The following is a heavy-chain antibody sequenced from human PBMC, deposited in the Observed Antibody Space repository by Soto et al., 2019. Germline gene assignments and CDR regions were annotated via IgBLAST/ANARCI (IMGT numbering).Heavy chain of an antibody. V-gene: IGHV3-15*01. CDR1: GFTFSNAW. J-gene: IGHJ6*02. Sequence: GGSLRLSCAASGFTFSNAWMSWVRQAPGKGLEWVGRIKSKTDGGTTDYAAPVKGRFTISRDDSKNTLYLQMNSLKTEDTAVYYCTTDREQWLPTYGMDVWGHGTTVTVSS. D-gene: IGHD6-19*01. CDR2: IKSKTDGGTT. CDR3: TTDREQWLPTYGMDV.